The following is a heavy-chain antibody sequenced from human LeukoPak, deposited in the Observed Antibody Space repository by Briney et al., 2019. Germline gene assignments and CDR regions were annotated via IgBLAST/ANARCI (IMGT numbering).Heavy chain of an antibody. V-gene: IGHV1-69*06. Sequence: SVKVSCKASGGTFSSYAISWVRQAPGQGLEWMGGIIPLFGTPNYAQKFQGRVTITADISTTTVYMDLNSLRSEDTAVYYCAAMYTVREVIIGDDYWGQGTLVTVSS. CDR1: GGTFSSYA. D-gene: IGHD3-10*01. CDR2: IIPLFGTP. J-gene: IGHJ4*02. CDR3: AAMYTVREVIIGDDY.